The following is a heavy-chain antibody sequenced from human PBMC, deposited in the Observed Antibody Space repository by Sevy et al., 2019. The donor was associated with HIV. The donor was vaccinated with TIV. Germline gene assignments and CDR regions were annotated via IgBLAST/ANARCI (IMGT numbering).Heavy chain of an antibody. CDR2: IYSGDKT. Sequence: GGSLRLSCAASGFSVSDTYMSWVRQAPGKGLEWVSVIYSGDKTYHADSVKGRFTISRDSSKNTIYLQLNSQRTEDTAVYYWARLNVYYYDDDGYYTTGNAFDIWGQGTMVTVSS. CDR3: ARLNVYYYDDDGYYTTGNAFDI. V-gene: IGHV3-53*01. J-gene: IGHJ3*02. CDR1: GFSVSDTY. D-gene: IGHD3-22*01.